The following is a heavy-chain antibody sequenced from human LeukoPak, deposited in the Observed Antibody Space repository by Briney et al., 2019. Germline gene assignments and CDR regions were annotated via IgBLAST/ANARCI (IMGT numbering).Heavy chain of an antibody. V-gene: IGHV3-23*01. D-gene: IGHD2-21*01. J-gene: IGHJ4*02. CDR3: AKSDCGSDGCKLLNY. CDR1: GFIFSHYT. CDR2: INGSGDPT. Sequence: GGSLRLSCAASGFIFSHYTMTWVRQAPGKGLEGVSAINGSGDPTKYADSVMGRFTISKDNSKPTVSLQMNYLRAEDTAVYYCAKSDCGSDGCKLLNYWGQGTLVTASS.